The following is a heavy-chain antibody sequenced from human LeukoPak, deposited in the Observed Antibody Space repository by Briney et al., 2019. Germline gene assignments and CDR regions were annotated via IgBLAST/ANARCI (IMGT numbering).Heavy chain of an antibody. D-gene: IGHD3-16*01. Sequence: PGGSLRLSCAASGFTVSSNYMSWVRQAPGKGLEWVSVIYSGGSTYYADSVKGRFTISRDNSKNTLYLQMNSLRAEDTAVYYCARERYDYIWGSYSYWGQGTLVTVSS. V-gene: IGHV3-53*01. CDR2: IYSGGST. CDR1: GFTVSSNY. J-gene: IGHJ4*02. CDR3: ARERYDYIWGSYSY.